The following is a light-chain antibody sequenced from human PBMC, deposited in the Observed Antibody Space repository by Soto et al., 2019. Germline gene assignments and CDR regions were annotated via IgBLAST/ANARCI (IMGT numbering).Light chain of an antibody. CDR1: SSNIGNNY. CDR3: GTWDSSLSVV. Sequence: QAVVTQPPSLSAAPGQKATISCSGSSSNIGNNYVSWYQQLPGTAPKLLIYENNKRPSGIPDRFSGSKSGTSATLGITGLQTGDEADYYCGTWDSSLSVVFGGGTKLTVL. J-gene: IGLJ2*01. V-gene: IGLV1-51*02. CDR2: ENN.